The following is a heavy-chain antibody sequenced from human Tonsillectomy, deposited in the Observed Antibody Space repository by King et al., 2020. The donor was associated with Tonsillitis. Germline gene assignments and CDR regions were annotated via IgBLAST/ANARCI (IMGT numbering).Heavy chain of an antibody. J-gene: IGHJ2*01. D-gene: IGHD1-26*01. CDR3: VQLGGSNYPSWYFDL. CDR1: GFTFSSYA. V-gene: IGHV3-23*04. CDR2: ISGSGGST. Sequence: VQLVESGGGLVQPGGSLRLSCAASGFTFSSYAMSWVRQAPGKGLEWVSAISGSGGSTYYADSVKGRFTISRDNSKNTLYVQMNSLRAEDTARYYCVQLGGSNYPSWYFDLWGRGTLVTVSS.